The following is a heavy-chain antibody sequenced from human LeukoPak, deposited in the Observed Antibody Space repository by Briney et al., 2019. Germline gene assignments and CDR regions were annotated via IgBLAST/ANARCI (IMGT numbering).Heavy chain of an antibody. CDR1: GFTFSSYG. Sequence: GGSLRLSCAASGFTFSSYGMHWVRQAPGKGLEWVANIKQDGSEKYYVDSVKGRFTISRGNAKNSLYLQMNSLRAEDTAVYYCAREIRVYSSSRTDAFDIWGQGTMVTVSS. CDR2: IKQDGSEK. V-gene: IGHV3-7*01. CDR3: AREIRVYSSSRTDAFDI. D-gene: IGHD6-13*01. J-gene: IGHJ3*02.